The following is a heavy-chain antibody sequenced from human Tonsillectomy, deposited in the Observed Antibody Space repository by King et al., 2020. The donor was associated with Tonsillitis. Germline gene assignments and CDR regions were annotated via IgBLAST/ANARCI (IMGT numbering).Heavy chain of an antibody. CDR2: IYSDDIGGTT. V-gene: IGHV3-53*01. J-gene: IGHJ4*02. CDR3: AADPKGEDYGNNSGY. CDR1: GFTVSSNY. D-gene: IGHD4-23*01. Sequence: VQLVESGGGLIQPGGSLRLSCAASGFTVSSNYMSWVRQAPGKGLEWVSIIYSDDIGGTTYYADSVKGRFTISRDNSKNTLYLQMNSLRAEDTAVYYWAADPKGEDYGNNSGYWGQGTLVTVSS.